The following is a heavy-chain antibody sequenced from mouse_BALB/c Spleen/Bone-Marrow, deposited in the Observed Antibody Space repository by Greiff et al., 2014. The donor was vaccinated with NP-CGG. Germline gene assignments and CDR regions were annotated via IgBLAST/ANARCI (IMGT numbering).Heavy chain of an antibody. CDR2: ISSGSSTI. J-gene: IGHJ4*01. CDR1: GFTFSSFG. CDR3: ARGNYGFSFYYAMDY. D-gene: IGHD1-1*01. Sequence: EVNVVESGGGLVQPGGSRKLSCAASGFTFSSFGMHWVRQAPEKGLEWVAYISSGSSTIYYADTVKGRFTISRDNPKNTLFLQMTSLRSEDTAMYYCARGNYGFSFYYAMDYWGQGTSVTVSS. V-gene: IGHV5-17*02.